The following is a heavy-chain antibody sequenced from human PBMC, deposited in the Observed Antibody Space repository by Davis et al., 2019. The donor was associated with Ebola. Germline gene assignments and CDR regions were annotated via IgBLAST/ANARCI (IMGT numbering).Heavy chain of an antibody. J-gene: IGHJ4*02. CDR3: ARAQTLNGGAPRY. D-gene: IGHD3-16*01. CDR2: INPNSGGT. Sequence: ASVQVSCKASGYTFTGYYMHWVRQAPGQGLEWMGWINPNSGGTNYAQKFQGWVTMTRDTSISTAYMELSRLRSDDTAVYYCARAQTLNGGAPRYWGQGTLVTVSS. V-gene: IGHV1-2*04. CDR1: GYTFTGYY.